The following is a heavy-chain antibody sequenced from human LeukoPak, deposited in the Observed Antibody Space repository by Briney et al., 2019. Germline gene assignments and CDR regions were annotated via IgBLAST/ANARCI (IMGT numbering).Heavy chain of an antibody. Sequence: GGSLRLSCTASGFSFSRYSMNWVRQAPGKGLEWISYISSDGSTIYYADSVKGRFTISRDNSKNTLYLQMNSLRAEDTAVYYCARCGPTGMDAFDIWGQGTMVTVSS. CDR3: ARCGPTGMDAFDI. J-gene: IGHJ3*02. V-gene: IGHV3-48*01. CDR1: GFSFSRYS. CDR2: ISSDGSTI. D-gene: IGHD1-1*01.